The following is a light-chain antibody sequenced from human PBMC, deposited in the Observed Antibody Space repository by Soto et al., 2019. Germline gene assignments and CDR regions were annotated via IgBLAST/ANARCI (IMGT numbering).Light chain of an antibody. J-gene: IGKJ5*01. Sequence: EIVMTQSPATLSMSPGEGATLSCRASQSIANNLAWYQQRPGQAPRLLIYGASTRATGIPARFSGSGSGTEFTLSISRLQSEDFALYYCQQYYNWRAITFGQGTRLEMK. CDR1: QSIANN. CDR3: QQYYNWRAIT. CDR2: GAS. V-gene: IGKV3D-15*01.